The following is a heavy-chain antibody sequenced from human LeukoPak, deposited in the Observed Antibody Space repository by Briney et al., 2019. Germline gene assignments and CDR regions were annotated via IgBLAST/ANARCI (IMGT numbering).Heavy chain of an antibody. J-gene: IGHJ3*02. V-gene: IGHV5-51*01. Sequence: GESLKISCKGSGYSFTSYWISWVRQLPGKSLEWMGIIYHCDSDTRYSASFQGQVTISADKSISTAYLQWSSLKASDTAMYYWARLPRMVVPSSVPADAFDIWGQGAMVTASS. CDR1: GYSFTSYW. CDR3: ARLPRMVVPSSVPADAFDI. D-gene: IGHD2-15*01. CDR2: IYHCDSDT.